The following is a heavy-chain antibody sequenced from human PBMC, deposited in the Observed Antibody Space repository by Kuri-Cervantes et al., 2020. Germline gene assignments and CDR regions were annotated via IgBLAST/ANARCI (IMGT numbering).Heavy chain of an antibody. CDR2: ISSSSSYI. D-gene: IGHD3-10*01. J-gene: IGHJ4*02. Sequence: GESLKISCAASGFTFSSYSMNWVRQAPGKGLEWVSSISSSSSYIYYADSVKGRFTISRDNAKNSLYLQMNSLRAEDTALYYCAKDLGISGFGNNYFDYWGQGTLVTVSS. CDR3: AKDLGISGFGNNYFDY. V-gene: IGHV3-21*04. CDR1: GFTFSSYS.